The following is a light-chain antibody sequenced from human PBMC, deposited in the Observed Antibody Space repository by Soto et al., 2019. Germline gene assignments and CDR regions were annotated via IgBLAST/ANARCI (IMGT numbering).Light chain of an antibody. J-gene: IGKJ1*01. CDR2: GAS. Sequence: EIVLTQSPGTLSLSPGERATLSCRAGQSVSSSYLAWYQQKPGQAPRLLIYGASSRATGIPDRFSGSGSGTDFTLTISRLEPEDSAVYYCQQYGSSPVTFGQGTKVDIK. CDR3: QQYGSSPVT. CDR1: QSVSSSY. V-gene: IGKV3-20*01.